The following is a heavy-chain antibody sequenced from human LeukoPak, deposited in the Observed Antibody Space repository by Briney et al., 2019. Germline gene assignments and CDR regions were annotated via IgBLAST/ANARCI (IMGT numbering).Heavy chain of an antibody. CDR3: ARDRCSGGSCYFYFDY. Sequence: ASLKVSSKPSGYTFTAYYMHWVRQAPGQGLEWMGWINPNSGGTNYAQKFQGRVTMTRDTSISTAYMELSRLRSDDTAVYYCARDRCSGGSCYFYFDYWGQGTLVTVSS. CDR1: GYTFTAYY. V-gene: IGHV1-2*02. D-gene: IGHD2-15*01. J-gene: IGHJ4*02. CDR2: INPNSGGT.